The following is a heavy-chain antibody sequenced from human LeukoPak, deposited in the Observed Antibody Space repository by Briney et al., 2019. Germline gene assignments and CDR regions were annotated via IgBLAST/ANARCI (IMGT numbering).Heavy chain of an antibody. J-gene: IGHJ6*02. CDR2: ISSSGSTI. Sequence: SGGSLRLSCAASGFTSSDYYMSWIRQAPGKGLEWVSYISSSGSTIYYADSVKGRFTISRDNAKNSLYLQMNSLRAEDTAVYYCASAHSSGWYYYYYGMDVWGQGTTVTVSS. CDR1: GFTSSDYY. V-gene: IGHV3-11*01. D-gene: IGHD6-19*01. CDR3: ASAHSSGWYYYYYGMDV.